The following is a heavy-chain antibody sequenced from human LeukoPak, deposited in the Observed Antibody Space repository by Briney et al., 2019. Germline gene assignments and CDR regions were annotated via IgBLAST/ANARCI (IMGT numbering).Heavy chain of an antibody. CDR3: ARSEFMTFDY. V-gene: IGHV4-31*03. CDR2: IYYSGST. CDR1: GGSISSGGYY. D-gene: IGHD3-10*01. Sequence: PSETLSLTCTVSGGSISSGGYYWSWIRQHPGKGLEWIGYIYYSGSTYYNPSLKSRVTISVDTSKNQFSLKLSSVTAADTAVYYCARSEFMTFDYWGQGTLVTVSS. J-gene: IGHJ4*02.